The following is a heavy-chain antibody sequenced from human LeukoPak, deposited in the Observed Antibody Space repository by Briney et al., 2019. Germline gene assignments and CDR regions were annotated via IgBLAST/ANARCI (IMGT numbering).Heavy chain of an antibody. V-gene: IGHV3-9*03. Sequence: PGRSLRLSCAASGFTFDDYAMHWVRQAPGKGLEWVSGISWNSGSIGYADSVKGRFTISRDNAKNSLYLQMNSLRAEDMALYYCAKDMYSSSWYSRNFDYWGQGTLVTVS. D-gene: IGHD6-13*01. CDR2: ISWNSGSI. CDR1: GFTFDDYA. J-gene: IGHJ4*02. CDR3: AKDMYSSSWYSRNFDY.